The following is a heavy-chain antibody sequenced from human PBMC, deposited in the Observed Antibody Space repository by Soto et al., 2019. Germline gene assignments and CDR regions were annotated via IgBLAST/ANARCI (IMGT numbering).Heavy chain of an antibody. CDR2: IIPMLGIA. CDR1: GGTFSSYS. V-gene: IGHV1-69*02. CDR3: VRGGGIVVVTAPYDH. Sequence: ASVKVSCKASGGTFSSYSISWVRQAPGQGPEWMGKIIPMLGIADYAQRFQGRVTITADKSTDTAYMELSSLRSEDTAVYYCVRGGGIVVVTAPYDHWGQGTLVTVSS. D-gene: IGHD2-21*02. J-gene: IGHJ4*02.